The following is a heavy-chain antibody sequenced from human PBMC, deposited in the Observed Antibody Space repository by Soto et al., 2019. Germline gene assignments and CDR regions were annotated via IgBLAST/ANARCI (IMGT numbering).Heavy chain of an antibody. CDR2: IYHSGST. CDR3: ASSHYSDDY. D-gene: IGHD4-4*01. V-gene: IGHV4-30-2*01. CDR1: GGSISSGGYS. Sequence: SETLSLTCAVSGGSISSGGYSWSWIRQPPGKGLEWIGYIYHSGSTYYNPSLKSRVTISVDRSKNQFSLKLSSVTAADTAVYYCASSHYSDDYWGQGTLVTVSS. J-gene: IGHJ4*02.